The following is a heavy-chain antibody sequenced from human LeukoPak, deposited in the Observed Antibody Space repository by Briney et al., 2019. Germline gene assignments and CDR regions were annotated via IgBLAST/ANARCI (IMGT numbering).Heavy chain of an antibody. J-gene: IGHJ5*02. D-gene: IGHD2-15*01. CDR2: IYYSGNT. Sequence: PSETLSLTCTVSGGSLSNRSHYWGWIRQPPGKGLEWIGSIYYSGNTYYNPSLKSRVSISLDTSKKQFSLTLSSVNAADTAVYYCERQLHEDSNPYNWSDRCGQATLVTVSS. V-gene: IGHV4-39*01. CDR1: GGSLSNRSHY. CDR3: ERQLHEDSNPYNWSDR.